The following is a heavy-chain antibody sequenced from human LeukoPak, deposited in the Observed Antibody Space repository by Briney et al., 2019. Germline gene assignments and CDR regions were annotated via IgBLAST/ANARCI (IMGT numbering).Heavy chain of an antibody. Sequence: SGPALVKPTQTLTLTCTFSGFSLSTSGMCVSWIRQPPGKALEWLARIDWDDDKYYSTSLKTRLTISKDTSKNQVGLTMTNMDPVDTATYYCARLIVVVPAAMYAFDYWGQGTLVTVSS. CDR1: GFSLSTSGMC. V-gene: IGHV2-70*11. CDR2: IDWDDDK. CDR3: ARLIVVVPAAMYAFDY. J-gene: IGHJ4*02. D-gene: IGHD2-2*01.